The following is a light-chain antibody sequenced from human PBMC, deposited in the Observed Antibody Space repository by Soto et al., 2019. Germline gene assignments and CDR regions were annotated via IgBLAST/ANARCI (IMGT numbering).Light chain of an antibody. CDR3: HQASSFPYT. CDR2: AAS. J-gene: IGKJ3*01. V-gene: IGKV1-12*01. CDR1: HDIKKW. Sequence: DIQMTQSPSSVSASVGDTINITCRASHDIKKWLAWYQQKPVKAPKVLIYAASKLESGVPPRCSGSGAGTEFRLTISSLQTEDFATYFCHQASSFPYTFGPGTKVDIK.